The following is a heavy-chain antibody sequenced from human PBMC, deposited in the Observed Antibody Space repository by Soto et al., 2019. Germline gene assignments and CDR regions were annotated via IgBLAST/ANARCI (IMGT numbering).Heavy chain of an antibody. J-gene: IGHJ6*03. CDR2: ISGYNGNT. Sequence: ASVKVSCKASGYTFTSYYMHWVRQAPGQGLEWMGWISGYNGNTHYSQKIQGKVTMTTDTSTSTAYMELRNLRSDDTAVYYCAKADSNYAGRFSYYYMDVWGTGTMVTVSS. CDR3: AKADSNYAGRFSYYYMDV. CDR1: GYTFTSYY. D-gene: IGHD4-4*01. V-gene: IGHV1-18*04.